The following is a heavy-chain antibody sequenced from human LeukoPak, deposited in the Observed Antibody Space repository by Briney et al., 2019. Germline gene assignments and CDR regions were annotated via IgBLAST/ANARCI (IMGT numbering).Heavy chain of an antibody. Sequence: GGSLRLSCAASGFTFSTYYMNRVRQAPGKGLEWVSYISSGSATIYYADSVKGRFTISRDNAKNSLYLQMNSLRAEDMAVYYCARGAFQGYCSGGSCLETLRFDPWGQGTLVTVSS. D-gene: IGHD2-15*01. J-gene: IGHJ5*02. CDR1: GFTFSTYY. V-gene: IGHV3-48*01. CDR2: ISSGSATI. CDR3: ARGAFQGYCSGGSCLETLRFDP.